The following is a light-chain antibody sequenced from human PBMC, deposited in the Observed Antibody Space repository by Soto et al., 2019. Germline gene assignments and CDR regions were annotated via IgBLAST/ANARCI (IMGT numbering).Light chain of an antibody. J-gene: IGKJ1*01. Sequence: EIVLTQSPGTLSLSPGERATLSCRASQSVSSSYLAWYQQKPGQAPRLLIYGASSRASGVPDRFSGSGSGTDFTITFSRLESEDFAVYYCQQSGSSAWTFGQGTKVEI. CDR2: GAS. CDR1: QSVSSSY. CDR3: QQSGSSAWT. V-gene: IGKV3-20*01.